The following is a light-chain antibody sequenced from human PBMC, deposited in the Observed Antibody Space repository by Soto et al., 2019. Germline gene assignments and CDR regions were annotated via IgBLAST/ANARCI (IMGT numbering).Light chain of an antibody. CDR3: QQYGTSPRT. J-gene: IGKJ1*01. Sequence: EVVMTQSPATLSVSPGERATLSCRASQSVGTNLAWYQQKPGQAPRLLIYGASTRATGIPARFSGSGSGTDFTLTIVRLEPEDFAVYYCQQYGTSPRTFGQGTKVDIK. V-gene: IGKV3-15*01. CDR1: QSVGTN. CDR2: GAS.